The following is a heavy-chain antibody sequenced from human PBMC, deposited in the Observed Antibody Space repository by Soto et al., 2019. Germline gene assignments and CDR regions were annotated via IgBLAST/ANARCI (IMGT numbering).Heavy chain of an antibody. CDR1: GGSFSGYY. CDR2: INHSGST. D-gene: IGHD3-22*01. CDR3: ARKAYYYDSSGYYSFDY. V-gene: IGHV4-34*01. Sequence: LSETLSLTCAVYGGSFSGYYWSWIRQPPGKGLEWIGEINHSGSTNYNPSLKSRVTISVDTSKNQFSLKLSSVTAADTAVYYCARKAYYYDSSGYYSFDYWGQGTLVTVSS. J-gene: IGHJ4*02.